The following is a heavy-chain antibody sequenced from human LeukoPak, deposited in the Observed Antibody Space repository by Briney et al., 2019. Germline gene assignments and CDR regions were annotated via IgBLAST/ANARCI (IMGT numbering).Heavy chain of an antibody. CDR1: GFTFGDYA. J-gene: IGHJ4*02. D-gene: IGHD4-17*01. CDR3: AKEDYGDYVYHHFDY. CDR2: ISGSGGST. V-gene: IGHV3-23*01. Sequence: GGSLRLSCTASGFTFGDYAMSWVRQAPGKGLEWVSAISGSGGSTYYADSVKGRFTISRDNSKNTLYLQMNSLRAEDTAVYYCAKEDYGDYVYHHFDYWGQGTLVTVSS.